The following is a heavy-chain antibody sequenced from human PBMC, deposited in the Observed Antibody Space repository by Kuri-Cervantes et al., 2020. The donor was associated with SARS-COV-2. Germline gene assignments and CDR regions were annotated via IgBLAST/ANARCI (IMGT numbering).Heavy chain of an antibody. V-gene: IGHV3-7*02. D-gene: IGHD2-15*01. CDR1: GFSFNGYW. J-gene: IGHJ6*02. CDR2: IKGDGSQK. CDR3: ARAFVVVVAAWRTGMDV. Sequence: GESLKISCAASGFSFNGYWMSWVRQAPGKGLEWVANIKGDGSQKYYVDSVKGRFTISGDNAKNSVYLQMNSLRAEGTAVYYCARAFVVVVAAWRTGMDVWGQGTTVTVSS.